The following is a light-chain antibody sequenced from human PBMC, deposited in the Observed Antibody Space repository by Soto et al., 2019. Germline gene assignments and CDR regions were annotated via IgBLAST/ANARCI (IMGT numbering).Light chain of an antibody. CDR1: SSDVGGYNY. CDR2: EVS. V-gene: IGLV2-14*01. CDR3: RSYTRSSTRV. J-gene: IGLJ3*02. Sequence: QSALTQPASVSGSPGQSITISCTGTSSDVGGYNYVSWYQQHPGKAPKLMIYEVSNRPSGVSNRFSGSKSGNTASLTICGLQAEDEDDYYCRSYTRSSTRVFGGGTKLTVL.